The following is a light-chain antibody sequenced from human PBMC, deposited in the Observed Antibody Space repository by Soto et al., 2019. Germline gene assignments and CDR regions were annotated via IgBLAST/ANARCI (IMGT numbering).Light chain of an antibody. V-gene: IGKV3D-20*01. Sequence: IVLTQSPATLSLSPGERVTLSCGAGQNVSSRYLAWYQQRPGLAPRLLIFDASISIRAEGTPDRFSGRGSGTDFTLTISRLEPEDFAVYYCQHYGTSPLTFGGGTKVEI. CDR3: QHYGTSPLT. CDR1: QNVSSRY. CDR2: DASIS. J-gene: IGKJ4*01.